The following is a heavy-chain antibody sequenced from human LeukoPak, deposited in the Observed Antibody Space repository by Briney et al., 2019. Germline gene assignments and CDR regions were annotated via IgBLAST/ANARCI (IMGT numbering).Heavy chain of an antibody. CDR2: INPSGSDT. Sequence: PGASVKVSCKATGYTFTAYYMHWVRQAPGQGLEWMGLINPSGSDTVYAQKFQGRVTMTRDMSTSTDYMELSSLRFDDTAVYYCARDNSVGDTAWWFDPWGQGTLVTVSS. V-gene: IGHV1-46*01. J-gene: IGHJ5*02. CDR1: GYTFTAYY. D-gene: IGHD1-26*01. CDR3: ARDNSVGDTAWWFDP.